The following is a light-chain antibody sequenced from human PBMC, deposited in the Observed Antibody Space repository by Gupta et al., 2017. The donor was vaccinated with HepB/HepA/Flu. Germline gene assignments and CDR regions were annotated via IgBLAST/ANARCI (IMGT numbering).Light chain of an antibody. V-gene: IGKV3-11*01. J-gene: IGKJ2*01. CDR3: QQRSNWPPPYT. CDR1: QSVSSY. Sequence: EIVLTQSPATLSSSPGERDTLSCRASQSVSSYLAWYQQKPGQAPRLLIYDASNRATGIPARFSGSGSGTDFTLTISSLEPEDFAVHYCQQRSNWPPPYTFGQGTKLEIK. CDR2: DAS.